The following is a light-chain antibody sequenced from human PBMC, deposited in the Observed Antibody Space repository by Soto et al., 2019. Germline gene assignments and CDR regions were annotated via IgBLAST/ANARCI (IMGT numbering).Light chain of an antibody. CDR3: QQYGSWT. V-gene: IGKV3-20*01. CDR1: QSISSNY. CDR2: GAS. J-gene: IGKJ1*01. Sequence: EIVLTQSPGTLSVSPGERATLSCRASQSISSNYLSWYQQKPGQAPSLLIYGASSRATGIPDRFSGSGSGTDFTLTISRLEPEDSAIYYCQQYGSWTFGQGTKVEIK.